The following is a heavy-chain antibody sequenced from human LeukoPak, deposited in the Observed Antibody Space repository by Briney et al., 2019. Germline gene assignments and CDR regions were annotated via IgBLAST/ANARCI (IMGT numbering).Heavy chain of an antibody. CDR1: GGTFSSYA. Sequence: SVKVSCKASGGTFSSYAISWLRQAPGQGLEWMGRIIPIFGIANYAQKFQGRATITADKSTSTAYMELSSLRSEDTAVYYCARGVVGITMVRENYYYYGMDVWGQGTTVTVSS. D-gene: IGHD3-10*01. J-gene: IGHJ6*02. CDR3: ARGVVGITMVRENYYYYGMDV. CDR2: IIPIFGIA. V-gene: IGHV1-69*04.